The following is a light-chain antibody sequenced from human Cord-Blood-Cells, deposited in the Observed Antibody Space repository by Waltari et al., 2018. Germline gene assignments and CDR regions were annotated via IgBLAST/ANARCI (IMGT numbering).Light chain of an antibody. Sequence: DILMTQSPDSLAVSLGERATINCKSSQSVLYSSNNKNYLAWHQQKPGQPPKLLIYWASTRESGVPDRFSGSGSGTDFTLTISSLQAEDVAVYYCQQYYSTPYTFGQGTKLEIK. CDR1: QSVLYSSNNKNY. V-gene: IGKV4-1*01. J-gene: IGKJ2*01. CDR2: WAS. CDR3: QQYYSTPYT.